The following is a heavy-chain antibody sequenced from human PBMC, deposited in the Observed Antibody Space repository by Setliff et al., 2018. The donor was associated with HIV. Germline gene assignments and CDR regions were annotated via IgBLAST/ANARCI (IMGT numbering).Heavy chain of an antibody. CDR2: ISFSGNTI. J-gene: IGHJ6*02. D-gene: IGHD4-17*01. CDR3: ARAKIGPYGDSTYYYGLDV. CDR1: GFIFSDFY. V-gene: IGHV3-11*01. Sequence: PGGSLRLSCAASGFIFSDFYMTWIRQAPGKGLEWVACISFSGNTIYYTDSVKGRFTISRDNARNSLYLQMNSLRADDTAVYYCARAKIGPYGDSTYYYGLDVWGQGTTVTVSS.